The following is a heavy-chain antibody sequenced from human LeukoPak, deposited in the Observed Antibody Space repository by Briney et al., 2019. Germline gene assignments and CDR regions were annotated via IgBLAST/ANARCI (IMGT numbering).Heavy chain of an antibody. CDR1: GYSFTGYY. CDR2: INPKSGGT. D-gene: IGHD3-22*01. V-gene: IGHV1-2*02. Sequence: GASVKVSCKASGYSFTGYYIHWVRQAPGQGLEWMGGINPKSGGTNYAQKFQGGITMTRDTSITTTYMELSRLRSDDTAVYYCARVTYYDSSGYHGNAFGIWGQGTMVTVSS. CDR3: ARVTYYDSSGYHGNAFGI. J-gene: IGHJ3*02.